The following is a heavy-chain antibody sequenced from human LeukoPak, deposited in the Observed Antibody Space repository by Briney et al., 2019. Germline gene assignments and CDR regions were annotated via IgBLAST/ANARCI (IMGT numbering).Heavy chain of an antibody. V-gene: IGHV3-30-3*01. CDR3: AKDIVATSKGRGYYYGMDV. Sequence: GGSLRLSCAASGFTFSNYAMHWVRQAPGKGLEWVAVISYDGFNKYYADSVKGRFTTSRDNSKNTLSLQMNSLRAEDTAVYYCAKDIVATSKGRGYYYGMDVWGQGTTVTVSS. D-gene: IGHD5-12*01. J-gene: IGHJ6*02. CDR2: ISYDGFNK. CDR1: GFTFSNYA.